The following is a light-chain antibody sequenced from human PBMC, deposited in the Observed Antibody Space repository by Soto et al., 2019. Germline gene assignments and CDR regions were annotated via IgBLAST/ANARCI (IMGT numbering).Light chain of an antibody. CDR1: QSVSSY. CDR2: DAS. CDR3: QQRSNRPPFT. V-gene: IGKV3-11*01. J-gene: IGKJ3*01. Sequence: EIVLTQSPATLSLSPGERATLSCRASQSVSSYLAWYQQKPGQAPRLLIYDASNSATGIPARFSGSGSGTDFSLTISSLEPEDFAVYYCQQRSNRPPFTFGPGTKVDIK.